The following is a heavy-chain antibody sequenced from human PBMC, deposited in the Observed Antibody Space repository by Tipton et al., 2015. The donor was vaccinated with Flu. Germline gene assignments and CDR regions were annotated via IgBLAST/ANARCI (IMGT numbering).Heavy chain of an antibody. CDR1: RFTFGTYA. J-gene: IGHJ5*02. CDR2: IDSNGVFT. V-gene: IGHV3-64*01. CDR3: ARSSRPQDRGVYHNTYYNWFDT. D-gene: IGHD1-1*01. Sequence: SLRLSCAASRFTFGTYAMHWVRQAPGKGLEHISMIDSNGVFTYYAHSVKGRFTISRDNSKNTLYLQMGSLRDEDMAVYYCARSSRPQDRGVYHNTYYNWFDTWGQGTLVIVSS.